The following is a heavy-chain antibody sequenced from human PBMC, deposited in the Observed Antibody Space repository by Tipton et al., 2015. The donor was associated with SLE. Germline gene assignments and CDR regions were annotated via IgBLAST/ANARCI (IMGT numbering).Heavy chain of an antibody. CDR3: AGLSTTLFDY. Sequence: TLSLTCAVSGYSISSGYYWGWIRQPPGKGLEWIGSIYHSGSTYYNPSLKSRVTISVDTSKDQFSLKLNSVTAADTAVYYCAGLSTTLFDYWGQGTLVTVSS. CDR2: IYHSGST. J-gene: IGHJ4*02. D-gene: IGHD2-2*01. V-gene: IGHV4-38-2*01. CDR1: GYSISSGYY.